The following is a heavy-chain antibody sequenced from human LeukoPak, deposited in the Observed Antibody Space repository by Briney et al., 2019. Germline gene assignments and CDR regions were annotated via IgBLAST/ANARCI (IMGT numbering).Heavy chain of an antibody. J-gene: IGHJ4*02. CDR1: GFTFSSYA. V-gene: IGHV3-30-3*01. CDR3: TRDPPSSGWSFDY. Sequence: GGSLRLSCAASGFTFSSYAMHWVRQAPGKGLEWVAVISYDGSNKYYADSVKGRFTISRDNSKNTVDLRMNSLRAEDTAVYYCTRDPPSSGWSFDYWGQGTLVTVSS. CDR2: ISYDGSNK. D-gene: IGHD6-19*01.